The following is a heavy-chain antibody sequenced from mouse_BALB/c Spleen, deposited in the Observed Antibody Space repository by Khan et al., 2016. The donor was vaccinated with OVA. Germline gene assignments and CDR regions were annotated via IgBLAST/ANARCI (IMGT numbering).Heavy chain of an antibody. CDR3: ARTARIKY. Sequence: EVQLVESGPGLAKPSQSLSLTCTVTGYSITSGYGWNWIRQFPGNKLEWMGYISYSGSTNYNPSLKSRISFTRDTSKNQFFLQLNSMTTEDTAAYYCARTARIKYWGQGTTLTVSS. CDR2: ISYSGST. J-gene: IGHJ2*01. CDR1: GYSITSGYG. V-gene: IGHV3-2*02. D-gene: IGHD1-2*01.